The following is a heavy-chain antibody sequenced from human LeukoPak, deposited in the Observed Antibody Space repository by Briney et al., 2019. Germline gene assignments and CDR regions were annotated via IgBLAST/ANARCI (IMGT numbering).Heavy chain of an antibody. Sequence: PSETLSLTCTVSGYSISSGYYWGWIRQPPGKGLEWIGSIYHSGSTYYNPSLKSRVTISVDTSKNQFSLKLSPVTAADTAVYYCAKRGPYYYGSGSYYKGAQYYFDSWGQGPLVTVSS. J-gene: IGHJ4*02. CDR3: AKRGPYYYGSGSYYKGAQYYFDS. V-gene: IGHV4-38-2*02. CDR2: IYHSGST. D-gene: IGHD3-10*01. CDR1: GYSISSGYY.